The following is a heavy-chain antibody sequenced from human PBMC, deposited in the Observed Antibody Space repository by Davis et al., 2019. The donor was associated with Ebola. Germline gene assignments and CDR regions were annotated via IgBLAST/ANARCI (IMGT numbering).Heavy chain of an antibody. V-gene: IGHV3-33*08. J-gene: IGHJ4*02. CDR3: ARGPGSRESIYRCDF. Sequence: GGSLRLSCAASGFTFSSYGMHWVRQAPGKGLEWVSDIWYDDGKFKYYSDSVKGRFSISRDNSKNTLYLQMDSLGAEDTAVYYCARGPGSRESIYRCDFWGQGTLVTVSS. D-gene: IGHD3-10*01. CDR2: IWYDDGKFK. CDR1: GFTFSSYG.